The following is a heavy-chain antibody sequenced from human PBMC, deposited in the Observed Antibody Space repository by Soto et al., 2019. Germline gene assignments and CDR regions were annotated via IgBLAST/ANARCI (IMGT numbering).Heavy chain of an antibody. Sequence: PGGSLRLSCAASGFTFSSYGMHWVRQAPGKGLEWVAVISYDGSNKYYADSVKGRFTISRDNSKNTLYLQMNSLRAEDTAVYYCAKDMAPTPGPSEWGYSYGSRYYYYGMDVWGQGTTVTVSS. V-gene: IGHV3-30*18. CDR3: AKDMAPTPGPSEWGYSYGSRYYYYGMDV. D-gene: IGHD5-18*01. CDR2: ISYDGSNK. CDR1: GFTFSSYG. J-gene: IGHJ6*02.